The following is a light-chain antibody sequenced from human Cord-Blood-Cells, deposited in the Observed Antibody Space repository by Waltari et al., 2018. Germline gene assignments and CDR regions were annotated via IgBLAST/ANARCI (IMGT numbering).Light chain of an antibody. J-gene: IGLJ3*02. V-gene: IGLV2-23*01. CDR1: SSDVGSYNL. Sequence: QSALTQPASVSGSPGQSITISCTGTSSDVGSYNLVSWYQQHPGKAPKRMIYEGSKRPSGVSKRFPGSKSGNTASLTISGLQAEDEADYYCCSYAGSSTLVFGGGTKLTVL. CDR3: CSYAGSSTLV. CDR2: EGS.